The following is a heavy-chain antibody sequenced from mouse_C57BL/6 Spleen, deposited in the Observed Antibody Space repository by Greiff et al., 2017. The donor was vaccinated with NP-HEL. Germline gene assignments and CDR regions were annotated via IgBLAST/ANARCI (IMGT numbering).Heavy chain of an antibody. V-gene: IGHV5-16*01. CDR3: ARDGVGPWYFDV. CDR2: INYDGSST. Sequence: EVHLVESEGGLVQPGSSMKLSCTASGFTFSDYYMAWVRQVPEKGLEWVANINYDGSSTYYLDSLKSRFIISRDNAKNILYLQMSSLKSEDTATYYCARDGVGPWYFDVWGTGTTVTVSS. CDR1: GFTFSDYY. D-gene: IGHD4-1*01. J-gene: IGHJ1*03.